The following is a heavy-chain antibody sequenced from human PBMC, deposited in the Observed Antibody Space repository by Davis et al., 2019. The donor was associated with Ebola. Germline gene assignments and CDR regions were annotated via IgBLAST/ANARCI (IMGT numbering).Heavy chain of an antibody. CDR3: ARDMGTVAYYDFWSGYQVGYYMDV. CDR1: GFTFSDYY. V-gene: IGHV3-11*06. CDR2: ISSSSSYT. D-gene: IGHD3-3*01. Sequence: PGGSLRLSCAASGFTFSDYYMSWIRQAPGKGLEWVSYISSSSSYTNYADSVKGRFTISRDNAKNSLYLQMNSLRAEDTAVYYCARDMGTVAYYDFWSGYQVGYYMDVWGKGTTVTVSS. J-gene: IGHJ6*03.